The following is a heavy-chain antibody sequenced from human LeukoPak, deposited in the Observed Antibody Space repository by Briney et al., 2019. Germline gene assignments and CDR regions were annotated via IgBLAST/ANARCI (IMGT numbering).Heavy chain of an antibody. Sequence: ASVKVSCKASGYTFTGYYVHWFRQAPGQGLEWMGRINPNSGGTNYAQNFQGRVTMTRDTSISTAYMELSSLKSDDTAVYYCARVYSGSYPYWGQGTLVTVSS. CDR2: INPNSGGT. CDR3: ARVYSGSYPY. V-gene: IGHV1-2*06. CDR1: GYTFTGYY. D-gene: IGHD1-26*01. J-gene: IGHJ4*02.